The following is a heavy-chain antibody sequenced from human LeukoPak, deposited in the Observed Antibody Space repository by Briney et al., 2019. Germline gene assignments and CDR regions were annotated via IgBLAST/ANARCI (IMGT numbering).Heavy chain of an antibody. Sequence: ASVKVSCKASGYTFTSYDISWVRQAPGQGLEWMGRISAYNGYTNYAQMLQGRVTMTTDTSTSTAYMELRSLRSDDTAVYYCARHESGYDFFFDYWGQGTLVTVSS. D-gene: IGHD5-12*01. J-gene: IGHJ4*02. CDR1: GYTFTSYD. CDR2: ISAYNGYT. V-gene: IGHV1-18*01. CDR3: ARHESGYDFFFDY.